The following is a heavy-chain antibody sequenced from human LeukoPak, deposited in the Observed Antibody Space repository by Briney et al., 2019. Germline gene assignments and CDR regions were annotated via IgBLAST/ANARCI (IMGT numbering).Heavy chain of an antibody. Sequence: SETLSLTCTVSGGSISSSSYYWGWIRQPPGKGLEWIGSIYYSGSTYYSPSLKSRVTISVDTSKNQSSLKLSSVTAADTAVYCCARHGNPVFDHWGQGTLVTVSS. V-gene: IGHV4-39*01. CDR3: ARHGNPVFDH. CDR2: IYYSGST. D-gene: IGHD2/OR15-2a*01. CDR1: GGSISSSSYY. J-gene: IGHJ4*02.